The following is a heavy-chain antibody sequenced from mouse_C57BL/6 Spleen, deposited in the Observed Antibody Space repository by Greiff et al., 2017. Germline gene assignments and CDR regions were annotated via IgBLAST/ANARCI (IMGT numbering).Heavy chain of an antibody. CDR2: ISNGGGST. CDR1: GFTFSDYY. CDR3: ARDGGGSYGYFDV. Sequence: EVKLMESGGGLVQPGGSLKLSCAASGFTFSDYYMYWVRQTPEKRLEWVAYISNGGGSTYYPDTVKGRFTISRDNAKNTLYLQMSRLKSEDTAMYYCARDGGGSYGYFDVWGTGTTVTVSS. V-gene: IGHV5-12*01. J-gene: IGHJ1*03. D-gene: IGHD1-1*02.